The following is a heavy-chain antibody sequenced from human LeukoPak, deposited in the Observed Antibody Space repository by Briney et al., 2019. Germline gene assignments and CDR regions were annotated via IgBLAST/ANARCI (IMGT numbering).Heavy chain of an antibody. D-gene: IGHD3-22*01. CDR3: ASDYYDSSGWFLDY. J-gene: IGHJ4*02. CDR1: GFTFSSYS. Sequence: GGSLRLSCEASGFTFSSYSMNWVRQAPGKGLEWVSSISSSSTYIYYADSVKGRFTISRDNAKNSLYLQMNSLRAEDTAVYYCASDYYDSSGWFLDYWGQGTLVTVSS. V-gene: IGHV3-21*01. CDR2: ISSSSTYI.